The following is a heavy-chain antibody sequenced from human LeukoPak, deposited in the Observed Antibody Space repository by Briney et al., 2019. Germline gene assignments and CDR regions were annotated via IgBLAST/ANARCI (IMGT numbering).Heavy chain of an antibody. Sequence: GGSLRLSCATSGFSFYNAWMNWVRQAPGKGLEWVGRIRSNSDGGTIDYAAPVKGRFTLSRDDLKDTLYLQMNSLQTEDTAVYYCATRAGGYWGQGTLVTVSS. J-gene: IGHJ4*02. V-gene: IGHV3-15*07. CDR2: IRSNSDGGTI. CDR1: GFSFYNAW. CDR3: ATRAGGY. D-gene: IGHD3-10*01.